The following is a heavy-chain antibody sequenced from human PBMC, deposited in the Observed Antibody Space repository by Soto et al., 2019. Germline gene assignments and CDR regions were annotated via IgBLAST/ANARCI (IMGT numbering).Heavy chain of an antibody. CDR1: GFTFSSYA. CDR3: AKREPVLRYFDWLPKGGWFDP. V-gene: IGHV3-23*01. J-gene: IGHJ5*02. CDR2: ISGSGGST. Sequence: GGSLRLSCAASGFTFSSYAMSWVRQAPGKGLEWVSAISGSGGSTYYADSVKGRFTISRDNSKNTLYLQMNSLRAEDTAVYYCAKREPVLRYFDWLPKGGWFDPWGQGTLVTVSS. D-gene: IGHD3-9*01.